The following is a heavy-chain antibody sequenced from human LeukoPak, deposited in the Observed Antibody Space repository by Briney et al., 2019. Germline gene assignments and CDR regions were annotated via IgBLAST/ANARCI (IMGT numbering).Heavy chain of an antibody. CDR3: ARGRYCSADICTGGDSFDI. D-gene: IGHD2-15*01. Sequence: PSETLSLTCTVSGGSISNYYWSWIRQPAGKGLEWIGRKYARGSSNYNPPVQSRVTMSVDTSKNQFSLKPRSVTAADTAVYYCARGRYCSADICTGGDSFDIWGQGTMVSVSP. V-gene: IGHV4-4*07. CDR2: KYARGSS. CDR1: GGSISNYY. J-gene: IGHJ3*02.